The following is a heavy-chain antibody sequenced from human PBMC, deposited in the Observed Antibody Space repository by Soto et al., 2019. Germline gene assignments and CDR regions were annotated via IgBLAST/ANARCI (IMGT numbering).Heavy chain of an antibody. D-gene: IGHD5-18*01. CDR3: ARDSGYSYGSPRGFDY. Sequence: ASVKVSCKASGYTFTGYYMHWVRQAPGQGLEWMGWINPNSGGTNYAQKFQGWVTMTRDTSISTAYMELSSLRSEDTAVYYCARDSGYSYGSPRGFDYWGQGTLVTVSS. V-gene: IGHV1-2*04. CDR1: GYTFTGYY. J-gene: IGHJ4*02. CDR2: INPNSGGT.